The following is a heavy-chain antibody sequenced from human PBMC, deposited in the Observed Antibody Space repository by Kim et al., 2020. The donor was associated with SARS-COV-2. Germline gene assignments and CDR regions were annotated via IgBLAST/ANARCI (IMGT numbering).Heavy chain of an antibody. CDR2: ITSSSSII. J-gene: IGHJ4*03. CDR3: AADFGTTSGGGY. D-gene: IGHD2-8*02. Sequence: GGSLRLSCAGSGFSFSTYNMDWVRQAPGKGLEWISFITSSSSIIFYSDSVRGRFAVSRDNAKNSLYLPMDSPRDDDTAIDYCAADFGTTSGGGYWGCGTL. CDR1: GFSFSTYN. V-gene: IGHV3-48*02.